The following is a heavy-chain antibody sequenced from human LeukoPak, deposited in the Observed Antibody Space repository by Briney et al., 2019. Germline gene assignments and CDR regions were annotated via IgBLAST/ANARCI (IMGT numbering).Heavy chain of an antibody. CDR2: TYYTGST. D-gene: IGHD3-10*01. V-gene: IGHV4-31*03. CDR3: AASSGSFPVDY. J-gene: IGHJ4*02. Sequence: PSQTLSLTCTVTGGSISSGGYYWSWIRQHPGKGLEWIGFTYYTGSTYYNPSLKSRVTISIETSKNQFSLNLTSVTAADTAVYYCAASSGSFPVDYWGQGTLVTVSS. CDR1: GGSISSGGYY.